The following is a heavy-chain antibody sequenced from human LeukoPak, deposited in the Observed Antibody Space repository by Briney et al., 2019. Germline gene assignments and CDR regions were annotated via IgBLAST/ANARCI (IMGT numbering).Heavy chain of an antibody. D-gene: IGHD1-26*01. V-gene: IGHV4-34*08. J-gene: IGHJ4*02. CDR1: GFTFSNYA. CDR3: ARSWAGMYYPFYYFDY. Sequence: GSLRLSCAASGFTFSNYAMSWVRQAPGKGLEWIAEINHRGTTHYNPSLKSRVNISADTSKNQFSLHLDSVTAADTAVYYCARSWAGMYYPFYYFDYWGQGTLVSVSS. CDR2: INHRGTT.